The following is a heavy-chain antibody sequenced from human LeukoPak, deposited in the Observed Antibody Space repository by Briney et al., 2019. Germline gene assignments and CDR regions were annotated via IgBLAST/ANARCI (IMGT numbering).Heavy chain of an antibody. D-gene: IGHD5-24*01. CDR3: ARGGGRRWLQLDGPYYFDY. CDR1: GVSISSYY. J-gene: IGHJ4*02. CDR2: ISYSGST. Sequence: SETLSLTCTVSGVSISSYYWSWIRQPPGKGLDWIGYISYSGSTNYNPSLKSRVTISVDTSKNQFSLKLSSVTAADTAVYYCARGGGRRWLQLDGPYYFDYWGQGTLVTVSS. V-gene: IGHV4-59*12.